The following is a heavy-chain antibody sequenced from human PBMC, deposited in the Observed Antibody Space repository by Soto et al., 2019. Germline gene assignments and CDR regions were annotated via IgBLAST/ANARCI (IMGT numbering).Heavy chain of an antibody. Sequence: QVQLVQSGAEVKKPGSSVKVSCKASGGTFSSYTISWVRQAPGQGLEWMGRIIPILGIANYAQKFQGRVTITADKSTSTAYMELSSLRSEDTAVYYCATEAVAGARGAFDIWGQGTMVTVSS. CDR3: ATEAVAGARGAFDI. CDR1: GGTFSSYT. V-gene: IGHV1-69*02. D-gene: IGHD6-19*01. CDR2: IIPILGIA. J-gene: IGHJ3*02.